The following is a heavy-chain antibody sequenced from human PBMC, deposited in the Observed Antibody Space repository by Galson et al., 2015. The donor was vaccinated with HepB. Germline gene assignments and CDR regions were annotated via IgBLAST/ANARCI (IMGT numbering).Heavy chain of an antibody. CDR3: AKASPYGTTWHGANDY. CDR2: TRGSNGDT. D-gene: IGHD1-14*01. J-gene: IGHJ4*02. CDR1: GFTFNNHA. Sequence: SLRLSCAASGFTFNNHALTWVRQAPGKGLEWVSATRGSNGDTFYADSVKGRFTISRDNSKNTLYLQMNSLKVEDTAVYYCAKASPYGTTWHGANDYWGQGTLVTVSS. V-gene: IGHV3-23*01.